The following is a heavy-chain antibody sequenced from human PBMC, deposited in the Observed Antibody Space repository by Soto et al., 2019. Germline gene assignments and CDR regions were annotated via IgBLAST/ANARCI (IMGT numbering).Heavy chain of an antibody. Sequence: GGSLRLSCAASGFTFSSYWMSWVRQAPGKGLEWVANIKQDGSEKYYVDSVKGRFTISRDNAKNSLYLQMNSLRAEDTAVYYCARAGLGPFYYMDVWGKGTTVTVSS. CDR1: GFTFSSYW. CDR2: IKQDGSEK. J-gene: IGHJ6*03. D-gene: IGHD3-16*01. V-gene: IGHV3-7*01. CDR3: ARAGLGPFYYMDV.